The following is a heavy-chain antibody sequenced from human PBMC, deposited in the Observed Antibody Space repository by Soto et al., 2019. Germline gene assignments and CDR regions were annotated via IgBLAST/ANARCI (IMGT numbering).Heavy chain of an antibody. CDR3: AREVPVMGIPASYGMDV. CDR1: GFTFSSYA. CDR2: ISYDGSNK. D-gene: IGHD5-18*01. J-gene: IGHJ6*02. Sequence: QVQLVESGGGVVQPGRSLRLSCAASGFTFSSYAMHWVRQAPGKGLEWVAVISYDGSNKYYADSVKGRFTISRDNSKNTLYLHMNSLRAEDTAVYYCAREVPVMGIPASYGMDVWGQGTTVTVSS. V-gene: IGHV3-30-3*01.